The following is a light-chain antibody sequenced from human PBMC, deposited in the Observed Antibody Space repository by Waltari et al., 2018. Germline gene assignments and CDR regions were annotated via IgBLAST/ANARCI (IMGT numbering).Light chain of an antibody. J-gene: IGKJ4*01. Sequence: EIVLTPSPATLSLSPGERATLPCRASQSVSSKLAWYQQKPGQAPRLLIYDASNRATDIAARFSGSGSGTDFTLTISSLEPEDFAVYYCQHRNNWPLTFGGGTKVEIK. CDR1: QSVSSK. CDR3: QHRNNWPLT. V-gene: IGKV3-11*01. CDR2: DAS.